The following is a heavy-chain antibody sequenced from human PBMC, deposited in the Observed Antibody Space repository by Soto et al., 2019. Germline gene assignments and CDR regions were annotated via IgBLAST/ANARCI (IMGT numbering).Heavy chain of an antibody. CDR2: IYSSGST. J-gene: IGHJ4*02. Sequence: PSETLSLTCTVSGGSISSGVYYWSWIRQHPGKGLEWIGYIYSSGSTYYNPSLRSRLTISVDTSKNQLSLKLSSVTAADTAVYYCARGGSDYGDYYFDYWGQGTLVTVSS. D-gene: IGHD4-17*01. CDR1: GGSISSGVYY. V-gene: IGHV4-31*03. CDR3: ARGGSDYGDYYFDY.